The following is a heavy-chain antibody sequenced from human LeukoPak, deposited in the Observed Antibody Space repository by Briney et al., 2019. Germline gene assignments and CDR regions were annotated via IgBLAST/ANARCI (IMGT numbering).Heavy chain of an antibody. Sequence: SETLCLTCTVSGAAFHDDHFTWIRQPPGRGLEWIGFVYYRGSAKYNPSLESRVTISVDTSKKQISLILKSVTAADTAVYYCARDKDIVVVVAASFDYWGQGTLVTVSS. CDR3: ARDKDIVVVVAASFDY. J-gene: IGHJ4*02. V-gene: IGHV4-59*12. CDR1: GAAFHDDH. CDR2: VYYRGSA. D-gene: IGHD2-15*01.